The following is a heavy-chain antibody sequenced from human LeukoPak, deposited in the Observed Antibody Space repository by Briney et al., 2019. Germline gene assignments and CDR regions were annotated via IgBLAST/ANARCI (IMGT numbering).Heavy chain of an antibody. CDR1: AYSISSGYY. CDR3: SRWEDSSGWYFDS. V-gene: IGHV4-38-2*01. Sequence: PSETLFLTCGVSAYSISSGYYWGWIRQPPGKGLEWIGSIYPSGSTYYNPSLKSRVTISLDTSKKQFSRKLGSVTAADTAVYSCSRWEDSSGWYFDSWGQRTLVTVSS. J-gene: IGHJ4*02. CDR2: IYPSGST. D-gene: IGHD6-19*01.